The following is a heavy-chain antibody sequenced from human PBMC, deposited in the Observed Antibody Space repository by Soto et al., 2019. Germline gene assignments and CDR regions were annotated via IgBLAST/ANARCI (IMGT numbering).Heavy chain of an antibody. CDR2: IYHSGST. V-gene: IGHV4-30-2*01. CDR3: ARVNDYGYFPFDY. CDR1: GGSISSGGYS. J-gene: IGHJ4*02. D-gene: IGHD5-12*01. Sequence: PSETLSLTCAVSGGSISSGGYSWSWIRQPPGKGLEWIGYIYHSGSTYYNPSLKSRVTISVDRSKSQFSLKLSSVTAADTAVYNCARVNDYGYFPFDYRXQGXLVXVSS.